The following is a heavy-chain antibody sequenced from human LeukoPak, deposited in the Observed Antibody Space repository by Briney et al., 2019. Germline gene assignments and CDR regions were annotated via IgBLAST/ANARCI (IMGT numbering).Heavy chain of an antibody. CDR2: INHSGST. J-gene: IGHJ5*02. CDR1: GGSFSGYY. D-gene: IGHD6-13*01. V-gene: IGHV4-34*01. Sequence: PSETLSLTCAVFGGSFSGYYWSWIRQPPGKGLEWIGEINHSGSTNYNPSLKSRVTISVDTSKNQFSLKLSSVTAADTAVYYCARPKYSSSWKQYNWFDPWGQGTLVTVSS. CDR3: ARPKYSSSWKQYNWFDP.